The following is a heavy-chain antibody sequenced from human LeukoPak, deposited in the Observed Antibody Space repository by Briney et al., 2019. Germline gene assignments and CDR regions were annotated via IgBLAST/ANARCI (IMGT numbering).Heavy chain of an antibody. Sequence: ASVKVSCKASGGTFSSYAISWVRQAPGQGLEWMGGIIPIFGTANYAQKFQGRVTITADESTSTAYMELSSLRSEDTAVYYCAREGAAYCGGDCPSNYFDYWGQGTLVTV. CDR2: IIPIFGTA. J-gene: IGHJ4*02. CDR1: GGTFSSYA. CDR3: AREGAAYCGGDCPSNYFDY. V-gene: IGHV1-69*13. D-gene: IGHD2-21*01.